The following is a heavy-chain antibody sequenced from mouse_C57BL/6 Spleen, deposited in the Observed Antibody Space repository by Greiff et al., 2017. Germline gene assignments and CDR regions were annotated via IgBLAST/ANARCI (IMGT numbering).Heavy chain of an antibody. J-gene: IGHJ1*03. CDR2: IDPETGGT. Sequence: VQRVESGAELVRPGASVTLSCKASGYTFTDYEMHWVKQTPVHGLEWIGAIDPETGGTAYNQKFKGKAILTADKSSSTAYMALRSLTSEDSAVYYVTRSGSYYGSSYGYFDVWGTGTTVTVSS. CDR3: TRSGSYYGSSYGYFDV. V-gene: IGHV1-15*01. CDR1: GYTFTDYE. D-gene: IGHD1-1*01.